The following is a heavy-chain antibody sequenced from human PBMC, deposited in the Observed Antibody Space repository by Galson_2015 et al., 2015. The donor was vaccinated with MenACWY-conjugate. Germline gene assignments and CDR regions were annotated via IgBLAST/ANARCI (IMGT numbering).Heavy chain of an antibody. CDR2: IKSKTHSGTP. CDR3: SAVCLGQYFFDS. V-gene: IGHV3-15*01. Sequence: SLRLSCAASGFTFSNDWMTWVRQAPGKGLEWVARIKSKTHSGTPDYAAHVNGRFTISRDDTRNTVYMEMNGLKAEDTGLYYCSAVCLGQYFFDSWGQGTPVTVSS. D-gene: IGHD3-16*01. J-gene: IGHJ4*02. CDR1: GFTFSNDW.